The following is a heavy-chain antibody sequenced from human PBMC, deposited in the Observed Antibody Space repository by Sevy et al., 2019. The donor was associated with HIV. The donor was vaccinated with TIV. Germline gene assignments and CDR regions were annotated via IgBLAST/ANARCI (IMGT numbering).Heavy chain of an antibody. V-gene: IGHV3-7*01. CDR3: VRAIATEASF. D-gene: IGHD2-21*01. CDR2: INQNGSVS. CDR1: GFCLYDYW. J-gene: IGHJ1*01. Sequence: GGSLRLSCAVSGFCLYDYWMSWVRQAPGKGVEWVANINQNGSVSYYVDSVKGRFTISRDDARNLLYLQMNNLRVEDTALYYCVRAIATEASFWGQGTLVTVSS.